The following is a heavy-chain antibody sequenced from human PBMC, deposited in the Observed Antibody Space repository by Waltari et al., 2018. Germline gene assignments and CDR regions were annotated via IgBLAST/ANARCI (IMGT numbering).Heavy chain of an antibody. CDR2: CDPEDVET. D-gene: IGHD3-22*01. CDR3: ATPYYYDSSGYLY. J-gene: IGHJ4*02. Sequence: EVQLVQSGAEVKKPGATVKISCKSSGYTFTDYYMHWVQQAPGKGLEWMGRCDPEDVETIDAEKCQGRVTITADTSTDTAYMELSSLRSEDTAVYYCATPYYYDSSGYLYWGQGTLVTVSS. V-gene: IGHV1-69-2*01. CDR1: GYTFTDYY.